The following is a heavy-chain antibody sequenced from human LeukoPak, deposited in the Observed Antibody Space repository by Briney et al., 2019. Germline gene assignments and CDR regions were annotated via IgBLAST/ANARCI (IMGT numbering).Heavy chain of an antibody. Sequence: SVKVSCKASGGTFSSYAISWVRQAPGQGLEWMGGIIPIFGTANYAQKFQGRVTITADESTSTAYMELSSLRSEDTAVYYCARVGGPYYYDSSGYGGDYWGQGTLVTASS. J-gene: IGHJ4*02. D-gene: IGHD3-22*01. CDR2: IIPIFGTA. CDR1: GGTFSSYA. CDR3: ARVGGPYYYDSSGYGGDY. V-gene: IGHV1-69*13.